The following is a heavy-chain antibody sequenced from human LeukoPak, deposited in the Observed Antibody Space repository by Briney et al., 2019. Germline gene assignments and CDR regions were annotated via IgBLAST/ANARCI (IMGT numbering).Heavy chain of an antibody. Sequence: GESLKISCKGSGYSFTSYWIGWVRQMPGKGLEWMGIIYPGDSDTRYSPSFQGQVTISADTSISTAYLQWSSLKASDTAMYYCARQPPTGYSSGWSDYWGQGTLVTVSS. CDR1: GYSFTSYW. CDR3: ARQPPTGYSSGWSDY. D-gene: IGHD6-19*01. CDR2: IYPGDSDT. V-gene: IGHV5-51*01. J-gene: IGHJ4*02.